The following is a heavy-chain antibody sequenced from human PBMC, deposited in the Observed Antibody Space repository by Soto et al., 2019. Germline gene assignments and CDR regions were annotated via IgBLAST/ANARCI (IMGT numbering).Heavy chain of an antibody. CDR2: IKTRSDGGTS. D-gene: IGHD3-10*01. J-gene: IGHJ4*02. CDR3: VTSPGFEPARGY. Sequence: EVQLVESGGGLVEPGESLRLSCAASGFTFRDAGMHWVRQAPGKGLEWVGRIKTRSDGGTSDYAAPVRGRFTISRDDAKNTLYLQVNSLKTEDTAVYYCVTSPGFEPARGYWGQGTLVTVSS. V-gene: IGHV3-15*01. CDR1: GFTFRDAG.